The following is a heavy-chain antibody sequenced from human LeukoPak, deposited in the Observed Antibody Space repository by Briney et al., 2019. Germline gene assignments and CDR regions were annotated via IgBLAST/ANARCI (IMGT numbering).Heavy chain of an antibody. V-gene: IGHV3-33*01. Sequence: GGSLRLSCAASGFTFSSYGMHWVRQAPGKGLEWVAVIWYDGSNKYYADSVKGRFTISRDNSKNTLYLQMNSLRAEDTAVYYCARGSYGSGSYYLDSWGQGTLVTVSS. CDR3: ARGSYGSGSYYLDS. CDR2: IWYDGSNK. J-gene: IGHJ4*02. CDR1: GFTFSSYG. D-gene: IGHD3-10*01.